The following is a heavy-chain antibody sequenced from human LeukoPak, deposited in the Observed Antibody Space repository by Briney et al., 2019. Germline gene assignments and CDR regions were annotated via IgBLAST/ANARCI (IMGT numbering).Heavy chain of an antibody. J-gene: IGHJ4*02. CDR3: ASYSSSSFDY. CDR2: IYYSGST. D-gene: IGHD6-6*01. V-gene: IGHV4-39*01. CDR1: GGSIGSSSYY. Sequence: SETLSLTCTVSGGSIGSSSYYWGWIRQPPGKGLEWIGSIYYSGSTYYNPSPKSRVTISVDTSKNQFSLKLSSVTAADTAVHYCASYSSSSFDYWGQGTLVTVSS.